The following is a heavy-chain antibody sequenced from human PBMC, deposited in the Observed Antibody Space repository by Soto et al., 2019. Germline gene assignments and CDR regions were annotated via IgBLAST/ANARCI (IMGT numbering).Heavy chain of an antibody. Sequence: SETLSLTCAVSGGSISSGGYSWSWIRQPPGKGLEWIGYMYHSGSTYYNPSLKSRVTISIDRSKNQFSLKLSSVTAADTAVYYCARVPDYRGQGILVTVPS. V-gene: IGHV4-30-2*01. CDR2: MYHSGST. D-gene: IGHD2-2*01. CDR1: GGSISSGGYS. CDR3: ARVPDY. J-gene: IGHJ4*02.